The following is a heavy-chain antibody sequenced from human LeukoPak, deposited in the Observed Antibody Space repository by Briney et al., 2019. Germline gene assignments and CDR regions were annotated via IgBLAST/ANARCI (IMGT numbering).Heavy chain of an antibody. CDR1: GFTFSSYS. J-gene: IGHJ4*02. Sequence: GGSLRLSCAASGFTFSSYSMNWVRQAPGKGLEWVSSISSSSYIYYADSVKGRFTISRDNAKNSLYLQMNSLRAEDTAVYYCARDSAYYYDSSGHRFGDYWGQGTLVTVSS. V-gene: IGHV3-21*01. CDR3: ARDSAYYYDSSGHRFGDY. D-gene: IGHD3-22*01. CDR2: ISSSSYI.